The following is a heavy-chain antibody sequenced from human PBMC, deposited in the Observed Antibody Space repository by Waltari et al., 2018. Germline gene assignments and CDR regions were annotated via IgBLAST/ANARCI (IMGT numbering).Heavy chain of an antibody. D-gene: IGHD2-21*01. CDR2: IIPIFGTA. J-gene: IGHJ3*02. V-gene: IGHV1-69*14. CDR3: ASSCGGDCYNGRNPDDAFDI. CDR1: GGTFSSYA. Sequence: QVQLVQSGAEVKKPGSSVKVSCKASGGTFSSYAISWVRQAPGPGLEWMGGIIPIFGTANYAQKFQGRVTITADKSTSTAYMELSSLRSEDTAVYYCASSCGGDCYNGRNPDDAFDIWGQGTMVTVSS.